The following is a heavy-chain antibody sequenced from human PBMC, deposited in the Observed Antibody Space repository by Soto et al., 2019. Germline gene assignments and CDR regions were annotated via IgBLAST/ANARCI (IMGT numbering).Heavy chain of an antibody. D-gene: IGHD3-10*02. Sequence: ASVKVSCKASGYTFTSYGISWVRQAPGQGLEWMGWISASNGNTNHAQKLQGRVTMTTDTSTSTAYMELRSLRSDDTGVYYCAREYRTTFSMLRAMDVWGKGTTVTV. CDR1: GYTFTSYG. J-gene: IGHJ6*04. V-gene: IGHV1-18*01. CDR2: ISASNGNT. CDR3: AREYRTTFSMLRAMDV.